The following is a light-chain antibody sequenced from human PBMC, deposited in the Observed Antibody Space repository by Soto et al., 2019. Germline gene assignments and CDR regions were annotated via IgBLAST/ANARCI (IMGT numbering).Light chain of an antibody. CDR1: SSDVGGYNY. V-gene: IGLV2-8*01. J-gene: IGLJ2*01. Sequence: QSALTQPPSASGSPGQSVTISCTGTSSDVGGYNYVSWYQQHPGKAPKLMIYEVSTRPSGVPDRFSGSKSGNTASLTVSGLQAEDEADYYCSSYAGSTIEVVFGGGTKVTVL. CDR2: EVS. CDR3: SSYAGSTIEVV.